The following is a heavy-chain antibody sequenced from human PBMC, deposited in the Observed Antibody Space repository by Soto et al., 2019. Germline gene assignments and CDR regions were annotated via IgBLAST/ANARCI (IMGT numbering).Heavy chain of an antibody. CDR1: GGTFSSYA. J-gene: IGHJ5*02. CDR3: ARVHSSSWPIDLNWFDP. CDR2: IIPIFGTA. Sequence: ASVKVSCKASGGTFSSYAISWVRQAPGQGLEWMGGIIPIFGTANYAQKFQGRVTITADESTSTAYMELSSLRSEDTAVYYCARVHSSSWPIDLNWFDPWGQGTLVTVSS. V-gene: IGHV1-69*13. D-gene: IGHD6-13*01.